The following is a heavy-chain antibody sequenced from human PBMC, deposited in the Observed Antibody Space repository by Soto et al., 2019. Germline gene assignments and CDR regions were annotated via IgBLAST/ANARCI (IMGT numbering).Heavy chain of an antibody. J-gene: IGHJ3*02. Sequence: QVQLVESGGGVVQPGRSLRLSCAASGFTFSSYGMHWVRQAPGKGLERVAVIWYDGSNKDYADSVKGRFTISRDNSKNTLYLQMNSLRAEDTAVYYCAREPHCSSTSCPGYAFDIWGQGTMVTVSS. CDR2: IWYDGSNK. CDR3: AREPHCSSTSCPGYAFDI. D-gene: IGHD2-2*01. V-gene: IGHV3-33*01. CDR1: GFTFSSYG.